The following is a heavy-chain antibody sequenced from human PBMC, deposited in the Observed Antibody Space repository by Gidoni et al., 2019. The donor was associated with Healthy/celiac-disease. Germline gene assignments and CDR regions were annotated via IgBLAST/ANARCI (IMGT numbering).Heavy chain of an antibody. V-gene: IGHV1-2*02. J-gene: IGHJ6*02. CDR2: INPNSGGT. D-gene: IGHD2-2*01. Sequence: QVQLVQSGAEVKKPGASVKVSCKASGYTFTGYYMHWVRQAPGQGFEWMGWINPNSGGTNYAQKFQGRVTMTRDTSISTAYMELSRLRSDDTAVYYCARVDIVVVPADYYYYYGMDVWGQGTTVTVSS. CDR1: GYTFTGYY. CDR3: ARVDIVVVPADYYYYYGMDV.